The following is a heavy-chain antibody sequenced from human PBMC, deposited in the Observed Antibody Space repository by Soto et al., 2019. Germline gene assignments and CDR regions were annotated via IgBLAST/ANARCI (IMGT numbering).Heavy chain of an antibody. CDR3: AMVRGNQLLGLFDP. CDR2: IYHSGTT. D-gene: IGHD2-2*01. V-gene: IGHV4-31*03. Sequence: QVQLQESGPGLVKPSQTLSLTCTVSGGSISSGGYYWSWIRQHPGKGLEWIGYIYHSGTTYYNPSLKSRVTISVDTSKYQSSLKRTSVTAAETAVYYCAMVRGNQLLGLFDPWGQGTLVTVSS. J-gene: IGHJ5*02. CDR1: GGSISSGGYY.